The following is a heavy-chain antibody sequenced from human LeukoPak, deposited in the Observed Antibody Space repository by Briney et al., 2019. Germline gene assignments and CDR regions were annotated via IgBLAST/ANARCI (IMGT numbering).Heavy chain of an antibody. Sequence: SETLSLTCTVSGYSISSGYYWGWIRQPPGKGLEWIGSINHSGSTYYNPSLKSRVTISVDTSKNQFSLKLSSVTAADTAVYYCARDVSSEGPWGQGTLVTVSS. D-gene: IGHD6-19*01. CDR3: ARDVSSEGP. CDR1: GYSISSGYY. CDR2: INHSGST. J-gene: IGHJ5*02. V-gene: IGHV4-38-2*02.